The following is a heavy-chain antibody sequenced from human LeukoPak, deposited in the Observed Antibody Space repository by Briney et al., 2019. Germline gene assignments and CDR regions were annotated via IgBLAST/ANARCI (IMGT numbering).Heavy chain of an antibody. CDR2: IRYDGSNK. V-gene: IGHV3-30*02. J-gene: IGHJ4*02. D-gene: IGHD1-26*01. CDR3: ARTQTGTYSFFDF. CDR1: GFTFSSYG. Sequence: GGSLRLSCAASGFTFSSYGMHWVRQAPGKGLEWVAFIRYDGSNKYYADSVKGRFTISSDNSKNTVYLQMNSLRGEDTAVYYCARTQTGTYSFFDFWGQGSLVTVSS.